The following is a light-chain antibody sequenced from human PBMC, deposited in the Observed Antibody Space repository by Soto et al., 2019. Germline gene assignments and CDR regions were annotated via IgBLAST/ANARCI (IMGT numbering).Light chain of an antibody. CDR1: ESVRTNS. Sequence: LILTQSPGTLSLSPGERATLSCRASESVRTNSLAWYQQHPRQAPRLLLFGSSSRSTGIPDRFTGTGSGADFSLTISRLQTDDSAVDFCHHYCYGADTFGEGIKLEIK. CDR2: GSS. J-gene: IGKJ2*01. CDR3: HHYCYGADT. V-gene: IGKV3-20*01.